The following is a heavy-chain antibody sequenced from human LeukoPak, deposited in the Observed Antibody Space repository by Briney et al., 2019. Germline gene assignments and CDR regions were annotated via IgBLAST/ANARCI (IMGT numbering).Heavy chain of an antibody. Sequence: GGPLRLSCVASGFTFTKCAMSWIRQAPGKGLEWVALITATGDTAYYADSVKGRFTISRDNSMNTVYMQMDSLRAEDTAIYYCAGDRNCDWYRPLDYWGQGSQVTVSP. CDR3: AGDRNCDWYRPLDY. J-gene: IGHJ4*02. D-gene: IGHD6-19*01. CDR1: GFTFTKCA. V-gene: IGHV3-23*01. CDR2: ITATGDTA.